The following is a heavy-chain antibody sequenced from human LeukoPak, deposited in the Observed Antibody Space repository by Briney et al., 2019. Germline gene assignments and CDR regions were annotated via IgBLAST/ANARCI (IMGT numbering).Heavy chain of an antibody. V-gene: IGHV3-30*03. CDR2: ISYDGSNK. Sequence: GRSLRLSCAASGFTFSSYGMHWVRQAPGKGLEWVAVISYDGSNKYYADSVKGRFTISRDNSKNTLYLQMNSLRAEDTAVYYCASGSYLGYWGQGTLVTVSS. D-gene: IGHD1-26*01. CDR3: ASGSYLGY. CDR1: GFTFSSYG. J-gene: IGHJ4*02.